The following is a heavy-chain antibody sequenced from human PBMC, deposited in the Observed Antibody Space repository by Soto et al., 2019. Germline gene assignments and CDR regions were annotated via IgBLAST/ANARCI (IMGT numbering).Heavy chain of an antibody. V-gene: IGHV5-10-1*01. CDR2: IDPSDSYT. CDR3: AREKVVAASQANYYYYGMDV. CDR1: GYSFASYW. Sequence: GESLKISCKGSGYSFASYWISWVRQMSGKGLEWMGRIDPSDSYTNYSPSFQGHVTISADKSISTAYLQWSSLKASDTAMYYCAREKVVAASQANYYYYGMDVWGQGTTVTVSS. D-gene: IGHD2-15*01. J-gene: IGHJ6*02.